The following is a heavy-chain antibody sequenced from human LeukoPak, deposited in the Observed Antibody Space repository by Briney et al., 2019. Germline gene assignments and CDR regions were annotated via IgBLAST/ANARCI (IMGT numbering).Heavy chain of an antibody. J-gene: IGHJ4*02. D-gene: IGHD3-22*01. CDR2: ISSSSSYI. V-gene: IGHV3-21*01. CDR3: ARGSIAIYYYDSSGYFDY. CDR1: RFTFSSYN. Sequence: GGSLRLSCAASRFTFSSYNMNWVRQAPGKGLEWVSSISSSSSYIYYADSVKGRFTISRDNAKNSLYLQMNSLRAEDTAVYYCARGSIAIYYYDSSGYFDYWGQGTLVTVSS.